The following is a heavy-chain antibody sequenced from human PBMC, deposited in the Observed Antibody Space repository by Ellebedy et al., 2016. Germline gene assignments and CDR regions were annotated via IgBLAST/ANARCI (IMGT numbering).Heavy chain of an antibody. J-gene: IGHJ3*02. Sequence: SETLSLXCTVSGGSISSYYWSWIRQPAGKGLEWIGRIYTSGSTYYNPSLKSRVTMSVDTSKNQFSLKLSSVTAADTAVYYCARDQGYCSSTSCLTDAFDIWGQGTMVTVSS. CDR2: IYTSGST. V-gene: IGHV4-4*07. CDR1: GGSISSYY. D-gene: IGHD2-2*01. CDR3: ARDQGYCSSTSCLTDAFDI.